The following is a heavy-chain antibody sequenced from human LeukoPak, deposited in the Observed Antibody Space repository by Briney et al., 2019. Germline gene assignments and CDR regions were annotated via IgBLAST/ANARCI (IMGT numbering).Heavy chain of an antibody. D-gene: IGHD1-7*01. Sequence: GGSLRLSCAASGFTFSSYAMSWVRQAPGKGLEWVSAISGSGGSSYYADSVKGRFTISRDNSKNTLYLQMNSLRAEDTAVYYCAKDPGRLELHYFDYWGQGTLVTVSS. CDR2: ISGSGGSS. CDR3: AKDPGRLELHYFDY. J-gene: IGHJ4*02. CDR1: GFTFSSYA. V-gene: IGHV3-23*01.